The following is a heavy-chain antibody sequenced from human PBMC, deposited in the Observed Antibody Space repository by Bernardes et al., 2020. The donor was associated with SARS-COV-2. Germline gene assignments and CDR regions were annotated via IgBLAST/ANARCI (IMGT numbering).Heavy chain of an antibody. D-gene: IGHD3-3*01. CDR2: IVGSGGST. Sequence: GWSLILSCAASGFTFSSYAMSWVRQAPGKGLEWVSAIVGSGGSTYYADSVKGRFTISRDNSKNTLYLQMNSLRAEDTAVYYCAKREYYDFWSGPIDYWGQGTLVTVSS. J-gene: IGHJ4*02. CDR1: GFTFSSYA. V-gene: IGHV3-23*01. CDR3: AKREYYDFWSGPIDY.